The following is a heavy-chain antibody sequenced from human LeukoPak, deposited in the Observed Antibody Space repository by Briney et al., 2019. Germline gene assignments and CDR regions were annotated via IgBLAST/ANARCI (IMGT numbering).Heavy chain of an antibody. Sequence: GGSLRLSCAASAFTFSRYSMNWVPQAPGKGLEWVSSISTTGSYIYYADSVKGRFTISRDNAKNSLYLQMNSLRAEDTAVYYCAGTEHYYYYGMDLWGQGTTVTVSS. CDR3: AGTEHYYYYGMDL. D-gene: IGHD1-1*01. CDR1: AFTFSRYS. V-gene: IGHV3-21*01. J-gene: IGHJ6*02. CDR2: ISTTGSYI.